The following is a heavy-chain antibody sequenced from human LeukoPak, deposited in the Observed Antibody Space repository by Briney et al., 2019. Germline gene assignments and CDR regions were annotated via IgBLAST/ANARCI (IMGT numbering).Heavy chain of an antibody. D-gene: IGHD6-13*01. V-gene: IGHV1-8*01. J-gene: IGHJ4*02. Sequence: GASVKVSRKASGYTFTSYDINWVRQPTGQGLGWMGWMNPNSGNTGHAQKFEGRVTMTRTTSISTAYMELSSLRSEDTAVYYCGRGGIGAAGVTIDYWGRGTVVSVSS. CDR2: MNPNSGNT. CDR3: GRGGIGAAGVTIDY. CDR1: GYTFTSYD.